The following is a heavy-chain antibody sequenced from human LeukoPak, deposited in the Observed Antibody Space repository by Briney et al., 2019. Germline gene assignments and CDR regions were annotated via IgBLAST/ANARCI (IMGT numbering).Heavy chain of an antibody. V-gene: IGHV1-18*04. Sequence: ASVEVSCKASGYTLTSYGISWVRQAPGQGLEWMGWISAYNGNTNYAQKLQGRVTMTTDTSTSTAYMELRSLRSDDTAVYYCARNRDIYGSGSYYQNWFDPWGQGTLVTVSS. J-gene: IGHJ5*02. CDR3: ARNRDIYGSGSYYQNWFDP. CDR2: ISAYNGNT. CDR1: GYTLTSYG. D-gene: IGHD3-10*01.